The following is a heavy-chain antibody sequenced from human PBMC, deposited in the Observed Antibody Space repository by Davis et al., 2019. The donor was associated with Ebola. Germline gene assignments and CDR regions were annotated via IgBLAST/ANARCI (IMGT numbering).Heavy chain of an antibody. D-gene: IGHD1/OR15-1a*01. J-gene: IGHJ6*04. CDR1: GFSFSNYW. V-gene: IGHV3-7*03. CDR2: IKQDGIQK. CDR3: ARGNNMEV. Sequence: GESLKISCAASGFSFSNYWMNWVRQAPGKGQEWVANIKQDGIQKYYVDSVKGRFTISRDNAKNTVYLEMHSLRADDTASYYCARGNNMEVWGRGTTVTVSS.